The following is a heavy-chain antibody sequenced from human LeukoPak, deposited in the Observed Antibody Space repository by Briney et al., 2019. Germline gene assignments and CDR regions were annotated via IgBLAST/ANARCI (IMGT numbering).Heavy chain of an antibody. CDR3: ERWKDYNHRNDDRSDY. V-gene: IGHV3-7*01. Sequence: GSLRLSCAASGFTFSTYWMSWVRQAPGKGLEWVANIKQDGTEKYYVDSVKGRFIISRDNAKNSLYLQMNSLRAEDSAVYYCERWKDYNHRNDDRSDYWGQETLVTVST. J-gene: IGHJ4*02. D-gene: IGHD3-22*01. CDR1: GFTFSTYW. CDR2: IKQDGTEK.